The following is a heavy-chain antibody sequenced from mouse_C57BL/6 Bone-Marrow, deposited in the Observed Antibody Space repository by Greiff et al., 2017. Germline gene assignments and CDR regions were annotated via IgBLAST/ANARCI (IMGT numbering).Heavy chain of an antibody. V-gene: IGHV5-9-1*02. J-gene: IGHJ4*01. Sequence: VQLKESGEGLVKPGGSLKLSCAASGFTFSSYAMSWVRQTPEKRLEWVAYISSGGDYIYYADTVKGRFTISRDNARNTLYLQMSSLKSEDTAMYYCTRGPPCGYYAMDYWGQGTSVTVSS. CDR2: ISSGGDYI. CDR3: TRGPPCGYYAMDY. CDR1: GFTFSSYA.